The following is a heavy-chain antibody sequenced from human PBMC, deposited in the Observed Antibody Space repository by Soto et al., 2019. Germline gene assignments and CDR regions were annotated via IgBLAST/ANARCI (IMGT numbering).Heavy chain of an antibody. V-gene: IGHV4-59*01. D-gene: IGHD3-3*01. Sequence: EPLSLICSNSGDSMSSDNCDKIRLPPGKGLEWIGYIYSSGSTKYSPSLKSRVTISVETSKNQCYLKLSSVTAADTDVYYCARVTGRCLDDWGQGTLVIVSS. J-gene: IGHJ4*02. CDR3: ARVTGRCLDD. CDR1: GDSMSSDN. CDR2: IYSSGST.